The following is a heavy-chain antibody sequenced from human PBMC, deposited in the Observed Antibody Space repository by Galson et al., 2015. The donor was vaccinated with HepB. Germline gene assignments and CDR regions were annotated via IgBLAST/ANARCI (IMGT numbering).Heavy chain of an antibody. J-gene: IGHJ6*02. D-gene: IGHD4-17*01. CDR3: AKDDNEYGDYAVGQYSYYYGMDV. V-gene: IGHV3-23*01. Sequence: SLRLSCAASGITFSSYAMNWVRQAPGKGLEWVSVISGSGSGGRTYYANFVQGRCTISRDDSKNTLYLHMHSPKASDTAVYYWAKDDNEYGDYAVGQYSYYYGMDVWGQGTTVTVSS. CDR1: GITFSSYA. CDR2: ISGSGSGGRT.